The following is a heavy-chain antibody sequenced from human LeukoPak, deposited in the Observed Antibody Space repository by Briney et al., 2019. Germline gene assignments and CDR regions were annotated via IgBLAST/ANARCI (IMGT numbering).Heavy chain of an antibody. CDR1: GGSISSYY. CDR3: AGRFLEWLLDY. D-gene: IGHD3-3*01. CDR2: IYYSGST. J-gene: IGHJ4*02. V-gene: IGHV4-59*08. Sequence: SETLSLTCTVSGGSISSYYWSWIRQPPGKGLEWIGYIYYSGSTNYNPSLKSRVTISVDTSKNQFSLKLSSVTAADTAVYYCAGRFLEWLLDYWGQGTLVTVSS.